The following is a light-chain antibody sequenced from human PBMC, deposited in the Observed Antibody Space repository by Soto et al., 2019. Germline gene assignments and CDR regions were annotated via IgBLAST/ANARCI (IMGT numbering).Light chain of an antibody. J-gene: IGLJ1*01. V-gene: IGLV2-14*03. CDR1: SSDVGAYNF. CDR2: DVS. Sequence: QLVLTQPSSVSGSPGQSITISCTGTSSDVGAYNFVSWYQQHPGKLPKLMIFDVSRRPSGVSDRFSGSKSGNTASLTISGLQAEDEGDYYCISYTSSSTHVFGSGTKLTVL. CDR3: ISYTSSSTHV.